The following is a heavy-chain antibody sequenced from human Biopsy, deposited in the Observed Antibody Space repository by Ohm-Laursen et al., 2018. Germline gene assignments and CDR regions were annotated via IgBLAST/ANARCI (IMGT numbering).Heavy chain of an antibody. CDR1: GGSISNNNYY. V-gene: IGHV4-39*02. J-gene: IGHJ5*02. CDR2: IFYRGST. Sequence: TLSLTCTVSGGSISNNNYYWGWIRQPPGKGLEWIGSIFYRGSTPYKPSLKSRVNISVDTSKNHFSLKLNSVTAADTAVYYCARDYDTSGYYYVSWGQGTLVTVSS. D-gene: IGHD3-22*01. CDR3: ARDYDTSGYYYVS.